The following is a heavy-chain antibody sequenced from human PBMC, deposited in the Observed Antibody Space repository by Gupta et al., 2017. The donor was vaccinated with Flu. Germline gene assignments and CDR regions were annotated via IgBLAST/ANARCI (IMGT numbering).Heavy chain of an antibody. V-gene: IGHV3-48*03. CDR3: ARGHWDN. CDR2: ISSSAVT. Sequence: EVLLVESGGGLVQPGGPLRLSCTASGFDFNSYEMSWVRQAPGRGLEWVAFISSSAVTYYTDPVRGRFTISRDNANNLLYLQMSSLRGEDTAVYYCARGHWDNWGQGTLVTVSS. CDR1: GFDFNSYE. J-gene: IGHJ4*02.